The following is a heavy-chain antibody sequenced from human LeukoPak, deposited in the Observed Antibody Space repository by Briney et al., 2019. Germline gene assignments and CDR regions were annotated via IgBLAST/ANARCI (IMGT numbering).Heavy chain of an antibody. Sequence: GGSLRLSCAASGFTFSSYAMSWVRQAPGQGLEWVSAISGSSDSTYYADSMKGRFTISRDNSKNTLYLQMNSLRAEDTAVYYCAKAGTLYGSGSSYWYFDLWGRGTLVTVSS. CDR2: ISGSSDST. V-gene: IGHV3-23*01. J-gene: IGHJ2*01. CDR1: GFTFSSYA. CDR3: AKAGTLYGSGSSYWYFDL. D-gene: IGHD3-10*01.